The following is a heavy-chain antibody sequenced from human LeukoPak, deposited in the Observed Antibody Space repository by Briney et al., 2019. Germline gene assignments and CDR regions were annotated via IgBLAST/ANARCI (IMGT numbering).Heavy chain of an antibody. CDR2: IYPGGSDT. CDR1: GSIFTSYW. D-gene: IGHD6-19*01. CDR3: ARSAGNGWLSNWFDP. V-gene: IGHV5-51*01. J-gene: IGHJ5*02. Sequence: GASLQISCEGAGSIFTSYWIGWVRPLPGKGLEWMGIIYPGGSDTRYSPSFQGQVTISADKSISTAYLQWSSLKASDTAMYYCARSAGNGWLSNWFDPWGQGTLVTVSS.